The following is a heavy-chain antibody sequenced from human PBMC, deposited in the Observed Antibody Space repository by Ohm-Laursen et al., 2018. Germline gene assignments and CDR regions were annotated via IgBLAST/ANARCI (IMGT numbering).Heavy chain of an antibody. J-gene: IGHJ4*02. CDR1: GFSVSSYD. CDR3: ARETASCGGDCYDY. Sequence: SLRLSCAASGFSVSSYDMNWVRQAPGKGLEWISYISETSSHIYDADSVRGRFTVARDIAKNSLYLQLNSLRVEDTAVYYCARETASCGGDCYDYWGQGTLVTVSS. CDR2: ISETSSHI. V-gene: IGHV3-21*01. D-gene: IGHD2-21*01.